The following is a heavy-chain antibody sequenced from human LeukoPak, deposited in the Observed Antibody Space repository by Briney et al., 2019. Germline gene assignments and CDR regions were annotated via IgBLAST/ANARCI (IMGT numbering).Heavy chain of an antibody. CDR3: AHCPSPTRCYGLQLQY. CDR1: GLTFSSHG. Sequence: GGALRLSCAGSGLTFSSHGMSWGRQAPGKWLGWVSLISGSGVVTYYADSVKGRFTLSRDNSKNTLYLHMDSLRADDTAVYYCAHCPSPTRCYGLQLQYWGQGTLVTVSS. J-gene: IGHJ4*02. D-gene: IGHD2-2*01. CDR2: ISGSGVVT. V-gene: IGHV3-23*01.